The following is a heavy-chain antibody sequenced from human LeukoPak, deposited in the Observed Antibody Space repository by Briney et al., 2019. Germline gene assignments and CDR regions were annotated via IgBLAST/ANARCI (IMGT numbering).Heavy chain of an antibody. J-gene: IGHJ4*02. V-gene: IGHV1-8*02. CDR3: ASAGSGSLYY. CDR1: GYIFTNFG. CDR2: MNPNSGNT. D-gene: IGHD3-10*01. Sequence: ASVKVSCKASGYIFTNFGISWVRQATGQGLEWMGWMNPNSGNTGYAQKFQGRVTMTRNTSISTAYMELSGLRSEDTAVYYCASAGSGSLYYWGQGTLVTVSS.